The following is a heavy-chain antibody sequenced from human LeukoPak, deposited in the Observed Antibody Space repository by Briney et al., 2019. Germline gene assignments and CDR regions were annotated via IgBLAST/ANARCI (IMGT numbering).Heavy chain of an antibody. V-gene: IGHV3-30-3*01. Sequence: GSLRLSCAASGFTFNTYAMHWVRQAPGKGLEWVAVISYDGNNKCYADSVKGRFTISRDNSKNTLYLQMNSLRAEDTAVYYCARDSLVGATPYFDYWGQGTLVTVSS. CDR2: ISYDGNNK. J-gene: IGHJ4*02. CDR3: ARDSLVGATPYFDY. D-gene: IGHD1-26*01. CDR1: GFTFNTYA.